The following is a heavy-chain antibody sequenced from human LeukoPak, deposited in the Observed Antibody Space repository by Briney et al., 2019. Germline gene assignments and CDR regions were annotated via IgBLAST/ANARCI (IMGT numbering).Heavy chain of an antibody. CDR1: GFTFSSYG. V-gene: IGHV3-33*01. CDR2: IWHDGSNK. Sequence: QPGRSLRLSCAASGFTFSSYGMHWVRQAPGKGLEWVAVIWHDGSNKYYADSVKGRFTVSRDNSKNTLYLQMNSLGVADTAVYYCARKPDYGDYDDAFDIWGQGTMVAVSS. D-gene: IGHD4-17*01. CDR3: ARKPDYGDYDDAFDI. J-gene: IGHJ3*02.